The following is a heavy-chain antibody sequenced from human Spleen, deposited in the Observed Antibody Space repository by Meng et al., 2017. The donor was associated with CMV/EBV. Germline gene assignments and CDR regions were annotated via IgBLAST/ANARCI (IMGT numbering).Heavy chain of an antibody. CDR2: IHPNGGST. D-gene: IGHD1-26*01. V-gene: IGHV1-46*01. CDR1: GYIFSNYY. Sequence: ASVKVSCKASGYIFSNYYMHWVRQAPGQGFEWMGIIHPNGGSTRYALKFQGRVTLTRDTSTTTVYMELSSLRSEDTAVYYCARGAGPSGSYFGSSWGQGTLVTVSS. CDR3: ARGAGPSGSYFGSS. J-gene: IGHJ5*02.